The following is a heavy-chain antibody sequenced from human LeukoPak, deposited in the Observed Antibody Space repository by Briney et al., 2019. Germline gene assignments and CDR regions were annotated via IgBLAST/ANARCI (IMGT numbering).Heavy chain of an antibody. V-gene: IGHV4-34*01. J-gene: IGHJ5*02. Sequence: SETLSLTCAVYGGSFSGYYWSWIRQPPGKGLEWIGEINHSGSTNYNPSLKSRVTISVDTSKNQFSLKLSSVTAADTAVYYCARGYRRMVRGVRAGRWFDPWGQGTLVTVSS. CDR3: ARGYRRMVRGVRAGRWFDP. CDR2: INHSGST. D-gene: IGHD3-10*01. CDR1: GGSFSGYY.